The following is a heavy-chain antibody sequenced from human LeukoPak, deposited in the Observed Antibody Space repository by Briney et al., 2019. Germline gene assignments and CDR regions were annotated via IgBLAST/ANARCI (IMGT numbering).Heavy chain of an antibody. V-gene: IGHV1-18*04. CDR2: ISAYNGNT. CDR1: GYTFTSYG. J-gene: IGHJ6*04. CDR3: ARDRMVRGFDYYYGMDV. Sequence: ASVKVSCKASGYTFTSYGISWVRQAPGQGLEWMGWISAYNGNTNYAQELQGRVIMTTDTSTSTAYMELRSLRSDDTAVYYCARDRMVRGFDYYYGMDVWGKGTTVTVSS. D-gene: IGHD3-10*01.